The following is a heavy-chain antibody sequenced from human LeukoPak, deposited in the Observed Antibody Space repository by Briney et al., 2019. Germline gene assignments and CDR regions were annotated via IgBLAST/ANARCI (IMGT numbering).Heavy chain of an antibody. Sequence: GGSLRLSCAASGFTFSSYEMNWVRQAPGQGLEWVSYIDTNGGTTYYAGSMKGRFTISRDNSKNSLYLQMNSLRAEDTAVYYCAREGDSNHFDYWGQGILVTVSS. V-gene: IGHV3-48*03. J-gene: IGHJ4*02. D-gene: IGHD2-21*01. CDR1: GFTFSSYE. CDR3: AREGDSNHFDY. CDR2: IDTNGGTT.